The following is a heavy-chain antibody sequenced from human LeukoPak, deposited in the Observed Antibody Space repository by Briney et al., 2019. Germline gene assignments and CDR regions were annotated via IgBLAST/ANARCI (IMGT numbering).Heavy chain of an antibody. CDR2: ISGSGGST. CDR1: GFTFSSYA. V-gene: IGHV3-23*01. Sequence: GGSLRLSCAASGFTFSSYAMSWVRQAPGKGLEWVSAISGSGGSTYYADSVKGRFTISRDNSKNTLYLQMNSLRAEDTAVYYCAXDSRYYGSGSGYWGQGTLVTVSS. CDR3: AXDSRYYGSGSGY. D-gene: IGHD3-10*01. J-gene: IGHJ4*02.